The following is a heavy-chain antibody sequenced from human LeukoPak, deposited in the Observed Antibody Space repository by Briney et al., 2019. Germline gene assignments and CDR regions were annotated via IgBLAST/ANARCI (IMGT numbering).Heavy chain of an antibody. CDR3: VKSSSSTRGGY. D-gene: IGHD6-13*01. V-gene: IGHV4-30-2*01. CDR2: IYHSGST. CDR1: GGSISSGGYY. J-gene: IGHJ4*02. Sequence: SETLSLTCTVSGGSISSGGYYWSWIRQPPGKGLEWIGYIYHSGSTYYNPSLKSRVTISVDRSKNQFSLKLSSVTAADTAVYYCVKSSSSTRGGYWGQGTLVTVSS.